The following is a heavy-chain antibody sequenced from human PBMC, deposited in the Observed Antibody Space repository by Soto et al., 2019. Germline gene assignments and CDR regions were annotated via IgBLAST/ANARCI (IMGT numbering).Heavy chain of an antibody. Sequence: ASVKVSCKASGGTFSSYAISWVRQAPGQGLEWMGGIIPIFGTANYAQKFQGRVTITADESTSTAYMELSSLRSEDTAVYYCARDRRLGYSYGTGTYYYGMDVWGQGTTVTVSS. CDR3: ARDRRLGYSYGTGTYYYGMDV. J-gene: IGHJ6*02. CDR2: IIPIFGTA. D-gene: IGHD5-18*01. CDR1: GGTFSSYA. V-gene: IGHV1-69*13.